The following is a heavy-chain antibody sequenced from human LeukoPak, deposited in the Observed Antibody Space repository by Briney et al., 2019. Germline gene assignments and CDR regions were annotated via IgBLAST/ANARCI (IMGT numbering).Heavy chain of an antibody. CDR2: ISSSSSTI. J-gene: IGHJ6*03. CDR3: ANTATATDLDYYYYMDV. Sequence: GGSLRLSCAASGFTFSSYSMNWVRQAPGKGLEWVSYISSSSSTIYYADSVKGRFTISRDNAKNSLYLQMNSLRAEDTAVYYCANTATATDLDYYYYMDVWGKGTTVTVSS. CDR1: GFTFSSYS. D-gene: IGHD5-18*01. V-gene: IGHV3-48*01.